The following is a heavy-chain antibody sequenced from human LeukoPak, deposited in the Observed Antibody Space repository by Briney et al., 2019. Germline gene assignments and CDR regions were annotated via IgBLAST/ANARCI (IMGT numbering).Heavy chain of an antibody. CDR3: ARSKAQVFGGWYPPLDY. Sequence: SETLSLTCTVSGGSISSSSYYWGWIRQPPGKGLEWIGEINHSGSTNYNPSLKSRVTISVDTSKNQFSLKLSSVTAADTAVYYCARSKAQVFGGWYPPLDYWGQGTLVTVSS. CDR2: INHSGST. CDR1: GGSISSSSYY. D-gene: IGHD6-19*01. J-gene: IGHJ4*02. V-gene: IGHV4-39*07.